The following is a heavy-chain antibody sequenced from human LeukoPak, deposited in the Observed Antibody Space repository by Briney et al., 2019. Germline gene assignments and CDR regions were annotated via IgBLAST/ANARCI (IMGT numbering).Heavy chain of an antibody. CDR3: ARGWTYYYYGMDV. D-gene: IGHD3/OR15-3a*01. Sequence: SETLSLTCTVSGGPISSYYWIWIRQPPGKGLEWIGYLYYSGSTNYNPALKNRVTISVDTSKNQFSLKLSSVTAADTAVYYCARGWTYYYYGMDVWGQGTTVTVSS. J-gene: IGHJ6*02. CDR2: LYYSGST. CDR1: GGPISSYY. V-gene: IGHV4-59*01.